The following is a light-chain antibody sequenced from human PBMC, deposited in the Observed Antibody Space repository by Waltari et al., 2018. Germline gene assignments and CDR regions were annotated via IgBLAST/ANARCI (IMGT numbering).Light chain of an antibody. CDR2: DNN. J-gene: IGLJ3*02. V-gene: IGLV1-51*01. CDR1: SSTIGNND. Sequence: QSVLTQPPSVSAAPGQRFTISCSGGSSTIGNNDVSWYQQFPGTAPKLLITDNNKRPFGIPDRFSGSKSGTSATLGITGLQTGDEADYYCATWDSRLSVVVFGGGTKVTVL. CDR3: ATWDSRLSVVV.